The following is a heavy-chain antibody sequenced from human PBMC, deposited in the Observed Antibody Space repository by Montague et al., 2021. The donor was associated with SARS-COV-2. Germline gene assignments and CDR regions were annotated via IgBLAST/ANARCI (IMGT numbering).Heavy chain of an antibody. Sequence: SETLSLTCTVSGGSLNNYFWSWTRQPPGKGLEWVGYITDSGSTNYNPSLQSRVTISVDTARYQFSLKLLSVTAADTAFYYCARVDGSGPGEYWGQGTLVSVSS. J-gene: IGHJ4*02. V-gene: IGHV4-59*08. CDR1: GGSLNNYF. D-gene: IGHD3-22*01. CDR3: ARVDGSGPGEY. CDR2: ITDSGST.